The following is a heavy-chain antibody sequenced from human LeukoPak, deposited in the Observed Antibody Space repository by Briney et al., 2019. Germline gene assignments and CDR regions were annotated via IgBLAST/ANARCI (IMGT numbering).Heavy chain of an antibody. CDR1: GGSMSSSF. D-gene: IGHD1-26*01. CDR2: INHSGST. Sequence: SETLSLTCTVSGGSMSSSFWSWIRQPPGKGLEWIGEINHSGSTNYNPSLESRVTISVDTSKNQFSLKLSSVTAADTAVYYCAREGVVGASRAFDIWGQGTMVTVSS. J-gene: IGHJ3*02. CDR3: AREGVVGASRAFDI. V-gene: IGHV4-34*01.